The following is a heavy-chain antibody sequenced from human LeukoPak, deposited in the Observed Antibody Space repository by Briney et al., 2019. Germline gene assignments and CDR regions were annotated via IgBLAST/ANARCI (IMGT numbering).Heavy chain of an antibody. CDR1: GYTFTGYY. CDR3: ARELPLYGSGSYGTHLDY. V-gene: IGHV1-2*02. D-gene: IGHD3-10*01. Sequence: GASVKVSCKASGYTFTGYYMHWVRQAPGQGLEWMGWTNPNSGGTNYAQKFQGRVTMTRDTSISTAYMELSRLRSDDTAVYYCARELPLYGSGSYGTHLDYWGQGTLVTVSS. CDR2: TNPNSGGT. J-gene: IGHJ4*02.